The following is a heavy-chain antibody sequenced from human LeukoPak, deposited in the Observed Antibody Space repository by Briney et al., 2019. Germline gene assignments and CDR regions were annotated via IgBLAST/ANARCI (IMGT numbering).Heavy chain of an antibody. CDR1: GDTFSSYA. D-gene: IGHD3-22*01. J-gene: IGHJ3*02. CDR3: ARPATYYYDSSGAFEI. V-gene: IGHV1-69*01. CDR2: IIPMFGTA. Sequence: SVKVSCKASGDTFSSYALSWVRQAPGQGLEWMGGIIPMFGTANYAQKFQGTVTITADESTSTAYMELSSLRSEDAAVYYRARPATYYYDSSGAFEIWGQGTMVTVSS.